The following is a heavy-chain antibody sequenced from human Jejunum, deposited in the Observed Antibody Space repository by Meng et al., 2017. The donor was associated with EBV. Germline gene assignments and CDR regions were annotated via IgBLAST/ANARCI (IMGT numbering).Heavy chain of an antibody. CDR1: GGSVSTASYY. CDR3: ARVVDYYERSGYPDF. V-gene: IGHV4-61*01. D-gene: IGHD3-22*01. CDR2: IYYSGNT. J-gene: IGHJ4*02. Sequence: QVQLQESGPGLVKPSGTLSLPCTVSGGSVSTASYYWSWIRQSPGKGLEWIGYIYYSGNTNYNPSLKSRATITVDTSKNQFSLKLSSVTAADTAVYYCARVVDYYERSGYPDFWGQGTLVTVSS.